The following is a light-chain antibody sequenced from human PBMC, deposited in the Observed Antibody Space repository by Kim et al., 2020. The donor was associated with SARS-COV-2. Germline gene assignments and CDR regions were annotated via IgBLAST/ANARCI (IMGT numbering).Light chain of an antibody. CDR1: QRVGIKF. V-gene: IGKV3-20*01. Sequence: SLGERVTLSCRASQRVGIKFLGWYQQRPGQAPRLLIYSTSDRATGIPDRFSGSGSGTDFALTINRLEPDDFAMYYCQQYGSTPFTFGQGTRLEIK. CDR2: STS. CDR3: QQYGSTPFT. J-gene: IGKJ5*01.